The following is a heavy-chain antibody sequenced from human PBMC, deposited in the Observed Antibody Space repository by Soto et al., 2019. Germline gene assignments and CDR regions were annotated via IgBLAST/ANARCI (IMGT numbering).Heavy chain of an antibody. J-gene: IGHJ6*02. D-gene: IGHD5-12*01. V-gene: IGHV3-30*18. CDR2: ISYDGSNE. Sequence: GGSLRLSCAASGFTFSRQGMHWVRQAPGKGLEWVTVISYDGSNEDYADSVKGRFTISRDNSKNTLYLQMNSLRAEDTAVYYCAKDRRGGYDSDYYGMDVWSQGTTVTVSS. CDR3: AKDRRGGYDSDYYGMDV. CDR1: GFTFSRQG.